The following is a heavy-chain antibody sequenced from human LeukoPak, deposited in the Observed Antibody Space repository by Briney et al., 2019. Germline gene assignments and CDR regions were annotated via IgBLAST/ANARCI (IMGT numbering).Heavy chain of an antibody. V-gene: IGHV3-23*01. CDR2: ISGSGGST. J-gene: IGHJ4*02. CDR3: TKLQPYSILSGWYGSRDSFYYFDY. D-gene: IGHD6-19*01. Sequence: GGSLRLSCAASGFTFSSYAMSWVRQAPGKGLEWVSAISGSGGSTYYADSVKGRFTISRDNSKNTLYLQMNSLRAEDTAVYYCTKLQPYSILSGWYGSRDSFYYFDYWGQGTLVTVSS. CDR1: GFTFSSYA.